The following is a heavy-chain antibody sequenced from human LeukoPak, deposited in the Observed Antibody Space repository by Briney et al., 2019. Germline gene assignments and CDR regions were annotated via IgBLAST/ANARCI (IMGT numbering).Heavy chain of an antibody. V-gene: IGHV3-9*01. CDR2: ISWNSGSA. D-gene: IGHD5-12*01. J-gene: IGHJ4*02. CDR3: AKDRTYSAYAALDY. Sequence: GRSLRLSCAASGFTFDDYSMHWVRQAPGKGLEWVSGISWNSGSACYADSVKGRFTISRASAKNSLYLQMNSLRTEDTALYYCAKDRTYSAYAALDYWGEGTLLSVSS. CDR1: GFTFDDYS.